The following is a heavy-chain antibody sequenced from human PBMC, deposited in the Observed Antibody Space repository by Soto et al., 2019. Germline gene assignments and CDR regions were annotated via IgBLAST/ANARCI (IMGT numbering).Heavy chain of an antibody. Sequence: QVQLVESGGGVVQPGRSLRLSCAASGFTFSSYGMHWVRQAPGKGLEWVAVISYDGSNKYYADSVKGRFTISRDNSKNTLYLQMNSLRAEDTAVYYCAKDGAAAPYYYSFGMDVWGQGTTVTVSS. D-gene: IGHD6-13*01. CDR2: ISYDGSNK. J-gene: IGHJ6*02. CDR1: GFTFSSYG. V-gene: IGHV3-30*18. CDR3: AKDGAAAPYYYSFGMDV.